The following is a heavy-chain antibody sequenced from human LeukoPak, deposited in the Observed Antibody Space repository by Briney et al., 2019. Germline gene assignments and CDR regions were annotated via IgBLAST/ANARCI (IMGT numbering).Heavy chain of an antibody. CDR1: GFSFSSYW. D-gene: IGHD3-3*01. CDR3: STIRPDY. V-gene: IGHV3-74*01. Sequence: GSLRLSCAASGFSFSSYWMHWVRQVPGKGLVWVSRIKSDDSNTDYADSVKGRFTISRDNAKNTLFLQMNSLRAEDTAVYYCSTIRPDYWGQGTLVTVSS. J-gene: IGHJ4*02. CDR2: IKSDDSNT.